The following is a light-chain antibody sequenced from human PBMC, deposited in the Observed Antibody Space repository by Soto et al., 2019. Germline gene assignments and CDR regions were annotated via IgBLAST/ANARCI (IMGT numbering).Light chain of an antibody. V-gene: IGLV2-8*01. CDR2: DVN. Sequence: QSALTQPPSASGSPGQSVTISCTGTSSDVGAYIFVSWYQQHPGKAPKLMVYDVNRRPPGVPDRFFGSKSGNTASLTVSGLQAEDEADYYCVSFAGGTYVFGTGTRSPS. CDR1: SSDVGAYIF. J-gene: IGLJ1*01. CDR3: VSFAGGTYV.